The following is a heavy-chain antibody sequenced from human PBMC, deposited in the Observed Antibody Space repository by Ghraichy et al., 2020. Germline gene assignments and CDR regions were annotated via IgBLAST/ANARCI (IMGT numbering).Heavy chain of an antibody. D-gene: IGHD6-19*01. CDR1: GFTFSSYA. CDR2: ISGSGGST. V-gene: IGHV3-23*01. CDR3: AKVGSGWYDY. J-gene: IGHJ4*02. Sequence: LSLTCAASGFTFSSYAMSWVRQAPGKGLEWVSAISGSGGSTYYADSVKGRFTISRDNSKNTLYLQMNSLRAEDTAVYYCAKVGSGWYDYWGQGTLVTVSS.